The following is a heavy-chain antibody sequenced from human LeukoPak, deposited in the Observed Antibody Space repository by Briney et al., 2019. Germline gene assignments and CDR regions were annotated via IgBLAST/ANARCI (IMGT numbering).Heavy chain of an antibody. CDR3: ARGLHDRSWYGAH. D-gene: IGHD6-13*01. Sequence: GGSLRLSWAASGFTFSDYTMQWVRQAPGKGLEWVALLPPDGSYQYYADSLKGRFTISRDNFKNALYLQMNSLRLEDTAVYYCARGLHDRSWYGAHWGQGTLLSVSS. V-gene: IGHV3-30*04. J-gene: IGHJ4*02. CDR1: GFTFSDYT. CDR2: LPPDGSYQ.